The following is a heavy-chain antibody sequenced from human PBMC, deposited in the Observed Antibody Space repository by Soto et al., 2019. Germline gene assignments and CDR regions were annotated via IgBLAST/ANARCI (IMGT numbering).Heavy chain of an antibody. J-gene: IGHJ6*02. CDR2: INAGNGNT. Sequence: QVQLVQSGAEVKKPGASVKVSCKASGYTFTSYAMHWVRQAPGQRHEWMRWINAGNGNTKYSQTFQDRVTITRDTSASTAYVELSSLRSEDTAVYYCARGEQLGIGYYYYGMDVWGQGTTVTVCS. CDR3: ARGEQLGIGYYYYGMDV. CDR1: GYTFTSYA. V-gene: IGHV1-3*01. D-gene: IGHD6-6*01.